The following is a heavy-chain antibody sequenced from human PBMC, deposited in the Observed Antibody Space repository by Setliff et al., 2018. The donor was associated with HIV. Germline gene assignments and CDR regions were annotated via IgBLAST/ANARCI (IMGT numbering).Heavy chain of an antibody. D-gene: IGHD1-1*01. Sequence: PGGSLRLSCVASGFTFRDFAMYWVRQAPAKGLEWVSAISYDGSRIHYADSVKGRFNISRDNSKNTLYLQVSSLRPEDTALYYCASARIPTGGTSTSFDYWGRGTLVTVSS. CDR1: GFTFRDFA. J-gene: IGHJ4*02. CDR2: ISYDGSRI. V-gene: IGHV3-30*07. CDR3: ASARIPTGGTSTSFDY.